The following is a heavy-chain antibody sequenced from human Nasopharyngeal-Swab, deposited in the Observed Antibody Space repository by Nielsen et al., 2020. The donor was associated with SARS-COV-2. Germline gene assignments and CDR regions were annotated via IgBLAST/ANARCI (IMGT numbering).Heavy chain of an antibody. J-gene: IGHJ4*02. CDR2: ISHIVDNT. D-gene: IGHD3-10*01. V-gene: IGHV3-23*01. Sequence: GESLKISCAASGFNFSNYDMSWVRQAPGKGLEWVSAISHIVDNTYYADSVKGRFTISRDNSTNTVYLQMSSLRVEDTALYYCAKPYHTESYSVDYWGQGTLVTVSS. CDR1: GFNFSNYD. CDR3: AKPYHTESYSVDY.